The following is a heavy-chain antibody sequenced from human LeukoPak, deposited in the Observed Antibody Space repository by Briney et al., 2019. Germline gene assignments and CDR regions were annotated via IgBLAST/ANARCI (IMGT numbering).Heavy chain of an antibody. Sequence: GESLKISCKGSGYSFISYWIGWVRQMPGKGLEWMGIIYPGDSDTRYSPSFQGQVTISADKSISTAYLQWSSLKASDTAMYYCARQREFTVTYFDYWGQGTLVTVSS. J-gene: IGHJ4*02. CDR1: GYSFISYW. CDR3: ARQREFTVTYFDY. V-gene: IGHV5-51*01. CDR2: IYPGDSDT. D-gene: IGHD4-17*01.